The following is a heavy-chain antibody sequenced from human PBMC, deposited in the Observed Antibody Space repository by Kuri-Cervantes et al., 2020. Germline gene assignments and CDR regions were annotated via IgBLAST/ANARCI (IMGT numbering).Heavy chain of an antibody. J-gene: IGHJ6*02. Sequence: GESLKISCAASGFTFSSHGMHWVRQAPGKGLEWIALISSDGSNKYYVDSVKGRFTISRDNAKNTLHLQMNSLRAEDTAVYYCARDFSAAAWKQQPNPGHYYGMDVWGQGTTVTVSS. CDR3: ARDFSAAAWKQQPNPGHYYGMDV. CDR2: ISSDGSNK. CDR1: GFTFSSHG. V-gene: IGHV3-30*03. D-gene: IGHD6-13*01.